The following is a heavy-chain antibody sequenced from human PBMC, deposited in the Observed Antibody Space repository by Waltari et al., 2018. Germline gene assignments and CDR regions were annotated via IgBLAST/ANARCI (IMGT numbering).Heavy chain of an antibody. V-gene: IGHV3-23*04. CDR3: AKEPHPYCRSVGCSSY. Sequence: DVQMVESGGGSVQPGGSLRLSCTASDFIFSSYAMTWVRQGPGKGREWVAGISGSGGSTHYADSVKSRFTMSRDNSRNTLYLQMSSLRAEDTAVYYCAKEPHPYCRSVGCSSYWGQGSLVTVSS. CDR1: DFIFSSYA. CDR2: ISGSGGST. J-gene: IGHJ4*02. D-gene: IGHD2-15*01.